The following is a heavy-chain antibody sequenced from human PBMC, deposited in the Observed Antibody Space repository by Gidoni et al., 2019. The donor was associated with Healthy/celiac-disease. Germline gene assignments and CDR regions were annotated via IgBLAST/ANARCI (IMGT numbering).Heavy chain of an antibody. CDR3: ARDQGLTIFGVDPLYYYGMDV. J-gene: IGHJ6*02. D-gene: IGHD3-3*01. CDR2: IYYSGST. Sequence: QVQLQESGPGLVKPSETLSLTCTVSGGSISSYYWSWIRQPPGKGLEWIGYIYYSGSTNYNPSLKSRVTISVDTSKNQFSLKLSSVTAADTAVYYCARDQGLTIFGVDPLYYYGMDVWGQGTTVTVSS. CDR1: GGSISSYY. V-gene: IGHV4-59*01.